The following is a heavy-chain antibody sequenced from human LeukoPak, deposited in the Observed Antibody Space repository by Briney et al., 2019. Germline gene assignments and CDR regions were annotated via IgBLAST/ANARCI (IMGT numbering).Heavy chain of an antibody. Sequence: ASVKVSCKASGYTFTSCDIHWVRQATGQGLEWMGWMNPNSGNTGYALKFQGRVTITRDTSISTAYMELSSLRSEDTAVYYCARAFRGYNWFDPGGKGTLVTVSS. CDR1: GYTFTSCD. CDR2: MNPNSGNT. D-gene: IGHD3-3*02. V-gene: IGHV1-8*03. J-gene: IGHJ5*02. CDR3: ARAFRGYNWFDP.